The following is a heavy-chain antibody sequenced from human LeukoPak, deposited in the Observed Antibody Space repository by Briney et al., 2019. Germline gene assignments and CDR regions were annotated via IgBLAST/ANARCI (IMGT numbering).Heavy chain of an antibody. V-gene: IGHV3-21*01. Sequence: GGSLRLSCAASGFTFSSYSMNWVHQAPGKGLEWVSSISSSSYIYYADSVKGRFTISRDNAKNSLYLQMNSLRAEDTAVYYCARDLGYCSSTSCPKYGMDVWGQGTTVTVSS. CDR2: ISSSSYI. CDR3: ARDLGYCSSTSCPKYGMDV. D-gene: IGHD2-2*01. J-gene: IGHJ6*02. CDR1: GFTFSSYS.